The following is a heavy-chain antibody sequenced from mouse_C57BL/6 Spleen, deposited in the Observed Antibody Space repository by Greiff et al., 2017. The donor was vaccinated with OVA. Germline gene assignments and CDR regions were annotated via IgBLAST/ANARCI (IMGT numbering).Heavy chain of an antibody. D-gene: IGHD1-1*01. V-gene: IGHV14-3*01. J-gene: IGHJ1*03. CDR1: GFNIKNTY. CDR2: IDPANGNT. Sequence: VQLKESVAELVRPGASVKLSCTASGFNIKNTYMHWVKQRPEQGLEWIGRIDPANGNTKYAPKFQGKATITADTSSNTAYLQLSSLTSEDTAIYYCARDTTVVESYFDVWGTGTTVTVSS. CDR3: ARDTTVVESYFDV.